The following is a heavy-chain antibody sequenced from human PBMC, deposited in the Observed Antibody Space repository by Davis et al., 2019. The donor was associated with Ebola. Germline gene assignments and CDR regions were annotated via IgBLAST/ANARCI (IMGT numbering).Heavy chain of an antibody. V-gene: IGHV3-33*08. Sequence: GGSLRLSCAASGFTFSSYWMSWVRQAPGKGLEWVAVIWYDGSNKYYADSVKGRFTISRDNSKNTLYLQMNSLRAEDTAVYYCARARRWALSNWFDPWGQGTLVTVSS. CDR2: IWYDGSNK. J-gene: IGHJ5*02. CDR3: ARARRWALSNWFDP. CDR1: GFTFSSYW. D-gene: IGHD4-23*01.